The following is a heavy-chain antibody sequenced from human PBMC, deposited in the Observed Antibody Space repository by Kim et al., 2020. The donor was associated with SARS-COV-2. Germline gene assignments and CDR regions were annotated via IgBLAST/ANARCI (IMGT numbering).Heavy chain of an antibody. D-gene: IGHD3-16*01. Sequence: TEYNPSLKSRVIISVDTSKKQFSLRLRSVTAADTAIYYCASSLGELYMDVWGKGTTVTVSS. J-gene: IGHJ6*03. CDR2: T. CDR3: ASSLGELYMDV. V-gene: IGHV4-34*01.